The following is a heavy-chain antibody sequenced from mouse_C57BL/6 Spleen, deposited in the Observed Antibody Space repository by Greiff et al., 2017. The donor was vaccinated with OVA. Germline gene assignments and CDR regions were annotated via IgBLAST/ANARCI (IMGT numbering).Heavy chain of an antibody. CDR1: GYAFSSSW. Sequence: QVQLKQSGPELVKPGASVKISCKASGYAFSSSWMNWVKQRPGKGLEWIGRIYPGDGDTNYNGKFKGKATLTADKSSSTAYMQLSSLTSEDSAVYFCARSEDVGSYFDYWGQGTTLTVSS. V-gene: IGHV1-82*01. CDR2: IYPGDGDT. J-gene: IGHJ2*01. CDR3: ARSEDVGSYFDY.